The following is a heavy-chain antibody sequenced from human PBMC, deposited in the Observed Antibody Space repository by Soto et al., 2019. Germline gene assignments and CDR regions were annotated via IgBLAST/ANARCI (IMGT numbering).Heavy chain of an antibody. J-gene: IGHJ3*02. CDR2: FSSIISYI. D-gene: IGHD6-19*01. CDR3: ARVRASIAVAGHDAFDI. Sequence: GGSLRLSCAASGFTFSSYSMNWVRQAPGKGLEWVSSFSSIISYIFYADSVKGRFTFSRDNAKNSLYLQMNSLRAEDTAVYYCARVRASIAVAGHDAFDIWGQGTMVTVSS. V-gene: IGHV3-21*06. CDR1: GFTFSSYS.